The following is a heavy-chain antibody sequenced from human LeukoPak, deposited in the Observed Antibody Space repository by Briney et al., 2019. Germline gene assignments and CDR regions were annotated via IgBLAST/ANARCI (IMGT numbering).Heavy chain of an antibody. V-gene: IGHV3-21*04. D-gene: IGHD3-22*01. CDR3: AKDDGTYDSSGYPDY. Sequence: GGSLRLSCAASGFTFSSYSMNWVRQAPGKGLERVSSISSSSSYIYYADSVKGRFTISRDNSKNSLYLQMNSLRTEDTALYYCAKDDGTYDSSGYPDYWGQGTLVTVSS. CDR2: ISSSSSYI. CDR1: GFTFSSYS. J-gene: IGHJ4*02.